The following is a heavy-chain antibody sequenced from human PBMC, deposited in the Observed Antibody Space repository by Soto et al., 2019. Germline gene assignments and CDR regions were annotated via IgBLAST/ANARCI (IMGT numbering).Heavy chain of an antibody. CDR1: GGPLNAYY. Sequence: PSETLSVTCSVSGGPLNAYYWTCIPQPPGKRLEWLGHISYNGITNYNPSLKSRVTMSVDTSKNQISLKLSSVTVADTAIYYCASDRSGSYETFDYWGQGALVTVSS. J-gene: IGHJ4*02. CDR2: ISYNGIT. V-gene: IGHV4-59*12. D-gene: IGHD6-25*01. CDR3: ASDRSGSYETFDY.